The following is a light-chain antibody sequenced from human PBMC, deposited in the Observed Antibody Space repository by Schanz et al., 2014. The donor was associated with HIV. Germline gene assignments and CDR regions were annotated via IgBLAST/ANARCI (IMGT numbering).Light chain of an antibody. CDR2: GQN. V-gene: IGLV1-44*01. Sequence: QSVLTQQPSASGTPGQGVTISCSGSNSNIGSYYVNWYQQFPGTAPRLLVYGQNERPSGVPDRFTGSQSGTSASLAISGLQFDDETRYYCAAWDYTLNGPLFGGGTKLTVL. CDR3: AAWDYTLNGPL. CDR1: NSNIGSYY. J-gene: IGLJ2*01.